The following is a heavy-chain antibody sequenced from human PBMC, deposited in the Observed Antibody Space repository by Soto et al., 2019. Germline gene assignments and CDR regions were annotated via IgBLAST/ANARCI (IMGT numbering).Heavy chain of an antibody. CDR2: MNPNTGGI. V-gene: IGHV1-2*02. Sequence: QVQLVQSGAEVKKPGASVRVSCEASGYTFTDYFIHWVRQAPGQGLEWMGWMNPNTGGINYAQKLQGRVTMTREKSISTAYMKRRRLRSDDTAVYYCARVLSWSLYYIDSWGQGTLVTVSS. D-gene: IGHD3-3*01. CDR1: GYTFTDYF. J-gene: IGHJ5*02. CDR3: ARVLSWSLYYIDS.